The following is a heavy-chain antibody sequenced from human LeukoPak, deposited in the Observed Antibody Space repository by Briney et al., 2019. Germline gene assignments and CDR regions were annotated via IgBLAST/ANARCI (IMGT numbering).Heavy chain of an antibody. CDR3: AIPNRAFFGAFEV. D-gene: IGHD3-3*01. CDR1: VYTLNELS. CDR2: FDPEDGDA. V-gene: IGHV1-24*01. Sequence: ASVKVSCQVFVYTLNELSMHWVRQAPGEGLEWMGSFDPEDGDAIYAQKFQGRVTMTEDTLTDTASMELSSLTSEDTAVYYCAIPNRAFFGAFEVWGRGTMVTVSS. J-gene: IGHJ3*01.